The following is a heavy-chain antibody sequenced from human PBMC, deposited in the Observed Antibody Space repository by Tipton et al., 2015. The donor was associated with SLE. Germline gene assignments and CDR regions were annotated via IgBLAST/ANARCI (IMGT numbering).Heavy chain of an antibody. V-gene: IGHV3-30*03. CDR1: GFTFSTYG. Sequence: SLRLSCAASGFTFSTYGIHWVRQAPGKGLEWVAVISYDGSNKYYADAVKGRFTISRDNSKNKLYLQMNSLRAEDTAVYYCARAPGIAAAGTNYWGQGTLVTVSS. CDR3: ARAPGIAAAGTNY. CDR2: ISYDGSNK. J-gene: IGHJ4*02. D-gene: IGHD6-13*01.